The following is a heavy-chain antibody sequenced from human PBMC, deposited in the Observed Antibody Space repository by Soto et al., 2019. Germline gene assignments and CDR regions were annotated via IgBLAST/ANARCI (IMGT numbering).Heavy chain of an antibody. V-gene: IGHV1-3*01. J-gene: IGHJ5*02. CDR1: GYTFTSYA. D-gene: IGHD2-15*01. CDR2: INAGNGNT. CDR3: ARGSVVVVAAENWFDP. Sequence: ASVKVSCKASGYTFTSYAMHWVRQAPGQRLEWMGWINAGNGNTKYSQKFQGRVTITRDTSASTAYMELSSLRSEDTAVYYCARGSVVVVAAENWFDPWGQGTLVTVS.